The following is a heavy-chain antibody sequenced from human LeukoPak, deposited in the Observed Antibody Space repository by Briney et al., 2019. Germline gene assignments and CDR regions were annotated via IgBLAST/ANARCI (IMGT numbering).Heavy chain of an antibody. CDR1: GFTFSSYG. CDR3: AKALSGYSSGWYGGPWFDP. V-gene: IGHV3-30*18. J-gene: IGHJ5*02. CDR2: ISYDGSNK. D-gene: IGHD6-19*01. Sequence: PGGSLRLSCAASGFTFSSYGMHWGREAPGKGLEWGAGISYDGSNKYYADSVKGRFTISRDNSKNTLYLQMNSLRAEDTAVYYCAKALSGYSSGWYGGPWFDPWGQGTLVSVS.